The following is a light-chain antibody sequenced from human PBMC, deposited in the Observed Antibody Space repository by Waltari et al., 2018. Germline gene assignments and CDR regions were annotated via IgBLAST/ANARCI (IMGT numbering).Light chain of an antibody. CDR3: TSYAGSNNLP. J-gene: IGLJ2*01. CDR2: EVN. V-gene: IGLV2-8*01. CDR1: SSDVAGYDL. Sequence: QSALTQPPSASGSLGQSVALSCTGTSSDVAGYDLVSWYQQHPGKAPKPTIYEVNKRPSGVPDRFSGSKSGNTASLTVSGLQAEDEADYYCTSYAGSNNLPFGGGTKLTVL.